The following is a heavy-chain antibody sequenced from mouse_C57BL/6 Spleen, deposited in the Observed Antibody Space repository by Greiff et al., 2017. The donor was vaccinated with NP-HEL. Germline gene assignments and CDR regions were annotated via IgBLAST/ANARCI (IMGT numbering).Heavy chain of an antibody. J-gene: IGHJ4*01. CDR1: GYAFSSSW. CDR3: ARYGYYEYWYAMDY. Sequence: VQLQESGPELVKPGASVKISCKASGYAFSSSWMNWVKQRPGKGLEWIGRIYPGDGDTNYNGKFKGKATLTADKSSSTAYMQLSSLTSEDSAVYFCARYGYYEYWYAMDYWGQGTSVTVSS. D-gene: IGHD2-3*01. V-gene: IGHV1-82*01. CDR2: IYPGDGDT.